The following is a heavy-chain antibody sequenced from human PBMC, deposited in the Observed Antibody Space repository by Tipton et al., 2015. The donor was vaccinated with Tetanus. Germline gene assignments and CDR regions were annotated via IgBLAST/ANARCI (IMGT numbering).Heavy chain of an antibody. Sequence: LSLTCTVSGDSMNPYYWSWIRQPPGQGLEWIGQIYNTWSTNYNPSLKGRVTISIDPSKNQFSLQMTSLTAADTAVYYCARNSSTWSGFDSWGQGTLVTVSS. J-gene: IGHJ4*02. V-gene: IGHV4-59*01. CDR2: IYNTWST. CDR1: GDSMNPYY. D-gene: IGHD2-2*01. CDR3: ARNSSTWSGFDS.